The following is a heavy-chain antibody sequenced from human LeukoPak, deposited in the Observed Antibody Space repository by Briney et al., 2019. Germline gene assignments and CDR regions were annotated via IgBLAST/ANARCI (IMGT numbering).Heavy chain of an antibody. CDR2: ISSGGSTI. Sequence: GGSLRLSCAASGFTFSDYYMSWIRQAPGKGLEWLSYISSGGSTIYYADSVKGRFTISRDNAKNSLYLQMNSLRVEDTAVYYCARYPYYYDSSGYYRYYGMDVWGQGTTVTVSS. CDR1: GFTFSDYY. V-gene: IGHV3-11*01. J-gene: IGHJ6*02. CDR3: ARYPYYYDSSGYYRYYGMDV. D-gene: IGHD3-22*01.